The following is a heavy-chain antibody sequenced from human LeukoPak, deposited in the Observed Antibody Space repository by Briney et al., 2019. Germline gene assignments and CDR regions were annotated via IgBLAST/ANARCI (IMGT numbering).Heavy chain of an antibody. D-gene: IGHD2-15*01. CDR3: ARAEGYCSGGSCYNNWFDP. CDR1: GYSISSGYY. Sequence: SETLSLTCTVSGYSISSGYYWGWIRQPPGKGLEWIGSIYHSGSTYYNPSLKSRVTISVDTSKNQFSLKLSSVTAADTAVYYCARAEGYCSGGSCYNNWFDPWGQGTLVTVSS. J-gene: IGHJ5*02. CDR2: IYHSGST. V-gene: IGHV4-38-2*02.